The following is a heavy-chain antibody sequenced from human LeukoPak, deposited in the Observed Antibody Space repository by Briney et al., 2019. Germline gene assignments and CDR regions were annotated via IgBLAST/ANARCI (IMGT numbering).Heavy chain of an antibody. D-gene: IGHD3-10*01. CDR1: GFSLSTYA. CDR3: ARALGYYGSGSYFYGMDV. J-gene: IGHJ6*02. CDR2: ISYDGGDK. V-gene: IGHV3-30*04. Sequence: GGSLTLSCATSGFSLSTYAMHWVRQAPGNGLEWVALISYDGGDKYYADSVKGRVTISRDNSKNTLYLQIGSLRPEDTAVYYCARALGYYGSGSYFYGMDVWGQGTTVTVSS.